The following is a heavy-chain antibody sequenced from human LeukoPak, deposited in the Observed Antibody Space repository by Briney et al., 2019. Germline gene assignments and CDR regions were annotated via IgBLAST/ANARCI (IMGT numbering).Heavy chain of an antibody. CDR1: GFTFSSYS. V-gene: IGHV3-21*01. J-gene: IGHJ4*02. CDR3: ARMGIVAVGFDY. CDR2: ISSSSSYI. Sequence: PGGSLRLSCAASGFTFSSYSMNWVRQAPGKGLEWVSSISSSSSYIYYADSVKGRFTISRDNAKNSLYLQMNSLRAEDTAVYYCARMGIVAVGFDYWGQGTLVTVSS. D-gene: IGHD2-21*01.